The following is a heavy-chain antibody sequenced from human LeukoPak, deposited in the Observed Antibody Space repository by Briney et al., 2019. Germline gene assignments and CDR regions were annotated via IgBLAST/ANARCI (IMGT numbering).Heavy chain of an antibody. Sequence: SETLSLTCTVSGGSISSSSYYWGWIRQPPGKGLEWIGSIYHSGSTYYNPSLKSRVTISVDTSKNQFSLKLSSVTAADTAVYYCARRGGGYSYGFLRLTEYYFDYWGQGTLVTVSS. CDR3: ARRGGGYSYGFLRLTEYYFDY. V-gene: IGHV4-39*07. D-gene: IGHD5-18*01. CDR2: IYHSGST. CDR1: GGSISSSSYY. J-gene: IGHJ4*02.